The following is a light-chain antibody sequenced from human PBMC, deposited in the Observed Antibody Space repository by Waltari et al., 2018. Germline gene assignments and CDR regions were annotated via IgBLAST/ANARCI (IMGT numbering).Light chain of an antibody. CDR3: QQYGTYA. V-gene: IGKV1-5*03. J-gene: IGKJ1*01. CDR2: EAS. Sequence: DTQLTHSPSTLSASVGDRVTITCRASQSISNWLSWYLQKPGKAPKLLIYEASGLESGVPSRFSGSGSGAEFTLTISGLQLDDFATYFCQQYGTYAFGQGTKVEI. CDR1: QSISNW.